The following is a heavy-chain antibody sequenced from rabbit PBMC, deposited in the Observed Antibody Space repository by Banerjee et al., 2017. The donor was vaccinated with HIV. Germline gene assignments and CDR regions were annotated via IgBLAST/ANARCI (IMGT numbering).Heavy chain of an antibody. J-gene: IGHJ4*01. D-gene: IGHD1-1*01. CDR2: IYADGYDST. CDR3: ARAGGFENYFNL. CDR1: GFDFSGNA. Sequence: QSLEESGGDLVKPGASLTLTCKASGFDFSGNAMCWVRQAPGMGLEWIACIYADGYDSTFYASWAKGRFTISKTSSTTVTLQMTSLTAADTATYFCARAGGFENYFNLWGQGTLVTVS. V-gene: IGHV1S40*01.